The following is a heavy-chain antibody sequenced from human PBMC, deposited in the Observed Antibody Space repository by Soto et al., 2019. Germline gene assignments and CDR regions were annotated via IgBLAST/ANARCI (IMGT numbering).Heavy chain of an antibody. CDR3: VMVDNYVTPTPQDV. D-gene: IGHD3-16*01. V-gene: IGHV1-18*01. Sequence: QVRLVQSGDEVKKPGASVKVSCKASGYIFVNYGIAWVRQAPGQGLEWMGWISPYTGNTHSASKVQGRLTVTTDTSTSTAYMDLGSLTSDDTAVYYCVMVDNYVTPTPQDVWGQGTTVTVSS. CDR2: ISPYTGNT. J-gene: IGHJ6*02. CDR1: GYIFVNYG.